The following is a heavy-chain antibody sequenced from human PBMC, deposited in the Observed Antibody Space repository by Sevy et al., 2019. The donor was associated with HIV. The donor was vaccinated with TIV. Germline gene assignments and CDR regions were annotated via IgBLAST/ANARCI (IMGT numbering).Heavy chain of an antibody. CDR3: AKVRTIVVVPAAIYFDY. Sequence: GGSLRLSCAASGFTFSSYAMSWVRQAPGKGLEWVSAISGSGGRTYYADSVKGRFTISRDNSKNRLYRQMNSLRAEDTAVYYCAKVRTIVVVPAAIYFDYWGQGTLVTVSS. CDR2: ISGSGGRT. D-gene: IGHD2-2*01. V-gene: IGHV3-23*01. CDR1: GFTFSSYA. J-gene: IGHJ4*02.